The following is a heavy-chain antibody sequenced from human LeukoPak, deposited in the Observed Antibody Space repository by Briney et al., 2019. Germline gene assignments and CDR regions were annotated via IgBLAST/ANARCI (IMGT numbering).Heavy chain of an antibody. CDR2: IIPIFGTA. V-gene: IGHV1-69*13. J-gene: IGHJ4*02. Sequence: GASVKVSCKASGYTFTSYYMHWVRQAPGQGLEWMGGIIPIFGTANYAQKFQGRVTITADESTSTAYMELSSLRSEDTAVYYCARDPGGSYYFDYWGQGTLVTVSS. CDR1: GYTFTSYY. D-gene: IGHD1-26*01. CDR3: ARDPGGSYYFDY.